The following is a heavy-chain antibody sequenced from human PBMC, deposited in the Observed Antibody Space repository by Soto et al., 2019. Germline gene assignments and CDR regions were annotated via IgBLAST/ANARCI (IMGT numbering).Heavy chain of an antibody. CDR1: VAAFSDANYY. CDR2: FYYDVGT. V-gene: IGHV4-39*02. J-gene: IGHJ4*02. CDR3: ERRSHIVVAPT. D-gene: IGHD2-21*01. Sequence: SETLSLTCIVSVAAFSDANYYWVWIRQPPGEGLEWIGSFYYDVGTYYNASLKSRVTISVDTSKNHFSLMFTSVTAADTAVYYCERRSHIVVAPTWGQGTLVTVSS.